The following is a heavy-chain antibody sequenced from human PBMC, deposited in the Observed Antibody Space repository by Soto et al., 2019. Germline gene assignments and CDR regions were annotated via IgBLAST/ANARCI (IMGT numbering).Heavy chain of an antibody. D-gene: IGHD3-22*01. V-gene: IGHV1-3*01. CDR2: INAGNGNT. Sequence: VKVSCKASGYTFTGYAMHWVRQAPGQRLEWMGWINAGNGNTKYSQKFQGRVTITRDTSASTAYMELSSLRSEDTAVYYCARESYYYECSEYYYRPVYPFDYWGQGTLVTV. J-gene: IGHJ4*02. CDR1: GYTFTGYA. CDR3: ARESYYYECSEYYYRPVYPFDY.